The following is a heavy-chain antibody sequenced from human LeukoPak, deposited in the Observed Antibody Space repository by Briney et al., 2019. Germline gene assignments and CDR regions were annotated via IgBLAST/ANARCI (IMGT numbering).Heavy chain of an antibody. CDR3: ARPRYYYDGSTYTEI. Sequence: SETLSLTCAVYGGSFSGYYWSWIRQPPGKGLEWIGEINHSGSINCNPSLKSRVTISEDTSRHQFSLNLSSVTAADTAVYYCARPRYYYDGSTYTEIWGQGTMVTVSS. CDR2: INHSGSI. D-gene: IGHD3-22*01. CDR1: GGSFSGYY. V-gene: IGHV4-34*01. J-gene: IGHJ3*02.